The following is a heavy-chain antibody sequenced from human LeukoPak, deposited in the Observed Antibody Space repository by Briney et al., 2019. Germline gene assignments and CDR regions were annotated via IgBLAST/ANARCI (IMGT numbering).Heavy chain of an antibody. CDR3: ARERLRFLVWSDDAFDI. V-gene: IGHV4-34*01. CDR2: INHSGST. Sequence: SETLSLTCAVYGGSFSGYYWSWIRQPPGKGLEWIGEINHSGSTNYNPSLKSRVTISVDTSKNQFSLKLSSVTAADTAVYYCARERLRFLVWSDDAFDIWGQGTMVTVSS. D-gene: IGHD3-3*01. J-gene: IGHJ3*02. CDR1: GGSFSGYY.